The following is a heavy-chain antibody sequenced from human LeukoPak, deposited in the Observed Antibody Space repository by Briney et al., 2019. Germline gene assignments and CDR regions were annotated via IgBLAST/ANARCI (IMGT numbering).Heavy chain of an antibody. CDR3: AKDQGAMVRGARGWFDP. CDR1: GFTFSSYG. V-gene: IGHV3-23*01. D-gene: IGHD3-10*01. CDR2: ISGSGGST. J-gene: IGHJ5*02. Sequence: GGSLRLSCAASGFTFSSYGMSWVRQAPGKGLEWVSAISGSGGSTYYADSVKGRFTISRDNSKNTLYLQMNSLRAEDTAVYYCAKDQGAMVRGARGWFDPWGQGALVTVSS.